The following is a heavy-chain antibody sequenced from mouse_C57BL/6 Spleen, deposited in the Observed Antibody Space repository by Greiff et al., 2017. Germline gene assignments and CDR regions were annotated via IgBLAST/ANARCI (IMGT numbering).Heavy chain of an antibody. V-gene: IGHV1-82*01. CDR2: IYPGDGDT. D-gene: IGHD4-1*01. CDR1: GYAFSSSW. Sequence: QVQLQESGPELVKPGASVKISCKASGYAFSSSWMNWVKQRPGKGLEWIGRIYPGDGDTNYNGKFKGKATLTADKSSSTAYMQLSSLPSEDSAVYFCARLTWVGYWGQGTTLTVSA. J-gene: IGHJ2*01. CDR3: ARLTWVGY.